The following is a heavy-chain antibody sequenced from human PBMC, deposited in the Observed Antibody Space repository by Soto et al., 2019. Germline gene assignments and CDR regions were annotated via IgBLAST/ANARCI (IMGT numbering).Heavy chain of an antibody. J-gene: IGHJ5*02. CDR3: SILWNEFRRGYSIWFDA. D-gene: IGHD1-1*01. CDR1: GGSFSGYY. CDR2: INHSGST. V-gene: IGHV4-34*01. Sequence: PSETLSLTCAVYGGSFSGYYCSWIRQPPGKGLEWIGEINHSGSTNYNPSLKSRVTISVDTSKNQFSLKLSSVTAADTAVYYCSILWNEFRRGYSIWFDARGQGTLGTVSS.